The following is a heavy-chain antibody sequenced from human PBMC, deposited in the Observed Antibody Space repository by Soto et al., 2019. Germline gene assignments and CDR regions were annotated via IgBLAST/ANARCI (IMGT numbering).Heavy chain of an antibody. J-gene: IGHJ6*02. V-gene: IGHV5-51*01. Sequence: EVQLVQSGAEVKKPGESLKISCKGSGYSFTSYWIGWVRQMPGKGLEWMGIIYPGDSDTRYSPSFQGQVTISADKSISTAYLQWSSLKASDTAMYYCARHAPFWSGDLLEIPYGMDVWGQGTTVTVSS. CDR1: GYSFTSYW. D-gene: IGHD3-3*01. CDR3: ARHAPFWSGDLLEIPYGMDV. CDR2: IYPGDSDT.